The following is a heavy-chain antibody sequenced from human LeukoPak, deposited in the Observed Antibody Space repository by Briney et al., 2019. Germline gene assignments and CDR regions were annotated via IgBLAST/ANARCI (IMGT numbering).Heavy chain of an antibody. CDR3: ARGSGSPRDY. CDR1: GYTFTSYD. V-gene: IGHV1-8*02. Sequence: ASVKVSCKASGYTFTSYDINWVRQATGQGPEWMGWMNPNSGNTGYAQKFQGRVTMTRDTSISTAYMELSRLRSDDTAVYYCARGSGSPRDYWGQGTLVTVSS. CDR2: MNPNSGNT. J-gene: IGHJ4*02. D-gene: IGHD3-10*01.